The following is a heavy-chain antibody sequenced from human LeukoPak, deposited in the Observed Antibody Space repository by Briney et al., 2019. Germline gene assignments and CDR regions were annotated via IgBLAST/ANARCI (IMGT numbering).Heavy chain of an antibody. J-gene: IGHJ4*02. CDR2: ISGGGGGI. CDR1: GFTFSTYA. Sequence: GGSLRLPSAASGFTFSTYAMTWVRQAPGMGLEWISTISGGGGGIYYADSVKGRFTISRDNSNNTLYLQMNSLRAEDTAIYYCAKRPSGTYAFDYWGRGTLVTVSS. V-gene: IGHV3-23*01. CDR3: AKRPSGTYAFDY. D-gene: IGHD3-10*01.